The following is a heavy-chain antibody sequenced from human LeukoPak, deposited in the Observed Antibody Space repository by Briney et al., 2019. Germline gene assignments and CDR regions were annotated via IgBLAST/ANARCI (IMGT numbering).Heavy chain of an antibody. J-gene: IGHJ4*02. V-gene: IGHV1-2*02. D-gene: IGHD2-2*01. CDR1: GYTFTGYY. CDR3: ARVVPAANPLDY. CDR2: INPNSGGT. Sequence: ASVKVSCKASGYTFTGYYMHWVRQAPGQGLEWMGWINPNSGGTNYAQKFQGRVTMTRDTSISTAYMELSRLRSDDTAVYYCARVVPAANPLDYWGQGTLVTVSS.